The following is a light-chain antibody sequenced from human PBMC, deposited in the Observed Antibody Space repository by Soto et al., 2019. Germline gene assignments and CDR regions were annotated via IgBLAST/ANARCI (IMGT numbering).Light chain of an antibody. CDR3: SSYTSSSSNV. CDR2: DVS. J-gene: IGLJ1*01. Sequence: QSALTQPASVSGSPGQSITISCTGTSSDVGGYNYDSWYQQYPGKAPKLMIFDVSYRPSGVSNRFSGSKSGNTASLTISGLQAEDEADYYCSSYTSSSSNVFGTGTKLTVL. CDR1: SSDVGGYNY. V-gene: IGLV2-14*01.